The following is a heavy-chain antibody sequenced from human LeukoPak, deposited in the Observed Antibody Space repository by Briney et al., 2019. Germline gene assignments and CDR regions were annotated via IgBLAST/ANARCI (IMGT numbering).Heavy chain of an antibody. D-gene: IGHD5-24*01. Sequence: PGGSRRLSCAASGFTFSSYAMSWVRQAPGKGLEWVSAISGSGGSTYYADSVKGRFTISRDNSKNTLYLQMNSLRAEDTAVYYCAKDLEMATLGYYWGQGTLVTVSS. CDR1: GFTFSSYA. CDR3: AKDLEMATLGYY. J-gene: IGHJ4*02. V-gene: IGHV3-23*01. CDR2: ISGSGGST.